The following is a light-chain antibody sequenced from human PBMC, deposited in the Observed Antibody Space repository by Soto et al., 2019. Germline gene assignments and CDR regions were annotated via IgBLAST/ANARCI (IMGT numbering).Light chain of an antibody. Sequence: EIVLTKSPGTLSLSPGERATLSCMASQSVSSSYLAWYQQKPGQAPRLLIYGASSRATGIPDRFSGSGSWTDFTITISRLEPEDFAVYYCQQYGSSPRTFGQGTKLEIK. CDR3: QQYGSSPRT. V-gene: IGKV3-20*01. J-gene: IGKJ2*01. CDR2: GAS. CDR1: QSVSSSY.